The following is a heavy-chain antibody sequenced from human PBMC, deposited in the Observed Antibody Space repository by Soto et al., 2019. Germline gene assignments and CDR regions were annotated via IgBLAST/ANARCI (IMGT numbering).Heavy chain of an antibody. CDR1: GFTLSSYA. J-gene: IGHJ4*02. V-gene: IGHV3-30-3*01. CDR3: ARDKDVVVPAVSILDY. D-gene: IGHD2-2*01. Sequence: GGSLRLSCAASGFTLSSYAMHWVRQAPGKGLEWVAVISYDGSNKYYADSVKGRFTISRDNSKNTLYLQMNSLRAEDTAVYYCARDKDVVVPAVSILDYWGQGTLVTVSS. CDR2: ISYDGSNK.